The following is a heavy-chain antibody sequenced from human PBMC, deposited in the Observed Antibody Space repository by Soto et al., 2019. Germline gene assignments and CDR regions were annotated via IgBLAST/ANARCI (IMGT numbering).Heavy chain of an antibody. CDR3: ARGLGNSVAGHAFDI. J-gene: IGHJ3*02. D-gene: IGHD6-19*01. CDR2: MNPNSGNT. CDR1: GYTFTSYD. Sequence: GASVKVSCKASGYTFTSYDSNWVRHATGQGLEWMGWMNPNSGNTGYAQKFQGRVTMTRNTSISTAYMELSSLRSEDTAVYYCARGLGNSVAGHAFDIWGQGTMVTVSS. V-gene: IGHV1-8*01.